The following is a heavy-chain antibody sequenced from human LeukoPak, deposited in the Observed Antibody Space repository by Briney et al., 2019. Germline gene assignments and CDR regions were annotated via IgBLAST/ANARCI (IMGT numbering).Heavy chain of an antibody. V-gene: IGHV3-7*04. D-gene: IGHD5-18*01. CDR1: GFTFSSYW. CDR2: IKQDGSEK. CDR3: ARGTAVALSPFDY. Sequence: PGGSLRLSCAASGFTFSSYWMTWVRQAPGKGLEWVANIKQDGSEKHYVNSVKGRFTIFRDNAKNSLYLQMNSLRAEDTAVYYCARGTAVALSPFDYWGQGTLVTVSS. J-gene: IGHJ4*02.